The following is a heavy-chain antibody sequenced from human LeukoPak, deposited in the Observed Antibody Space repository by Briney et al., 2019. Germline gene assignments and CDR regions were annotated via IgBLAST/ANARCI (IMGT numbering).Heavy chain of an antibody. Sequence: SETLSLTCAVSGGSISSGGYSWSWIRQPPGKGLEWIGYIYHSGSTYYNPSLKSRVTISVDRSKNQFSLKLSSVTAADTAVYYCARLTVTTPWYFDYWGQGTLVTVSS. CDR1: GGSISSGGYS. J-gene: IGHJ4*02. CDR3: ARLTVTTPWYFDY. V-gene: IGHV4-30-2*01. CDR2: IYHSGST. D-gene: IGHD4-17*01.